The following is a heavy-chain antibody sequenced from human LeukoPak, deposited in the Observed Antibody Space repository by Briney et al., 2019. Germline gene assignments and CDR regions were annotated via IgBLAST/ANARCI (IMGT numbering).Heavy chain of an antibody. CDR3: ARDYYDSSGPLPPDAFDI. Sequence: GESLKISCKGSGYSFTSYWIGWVRQMPGKGLEWMGIIYPGDSDTRYSPSFQGQVTISADKSISTAYLQWSSLKASDTAMYYCARDYYDSSGPLPPDAFDIWGQGTMVTVSS. V-gene: IGHV5-51*01. J-gene: IGHJ3*02. D-gene: IGHD3-22*01. CDR2: IYPGDSDT. CDR1: GYSFTSYW.